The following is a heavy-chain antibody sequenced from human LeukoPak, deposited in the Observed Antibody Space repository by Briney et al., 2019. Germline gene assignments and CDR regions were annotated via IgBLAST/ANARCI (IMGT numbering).Heavy chain of an antibody. CDR2: IYYSGSA. J-gene: IGHJ4*02. V-gene: IGHV4-59*01. CDR1: GGSINNYY. CDR3: ARNGDYYEKSGYYYLFDF. D-gene: IGHD3-22*01. Sequence: SETLSLTCTVSGGSINNYYWSWIRQPPGRGLKYIGIIYYSGSANYNPSLKSRVTISVDPSKNQFSLKLSSVTAADTAVYYCARNGDYYEKSGYYYLFDFWGQGTLVTVSS.